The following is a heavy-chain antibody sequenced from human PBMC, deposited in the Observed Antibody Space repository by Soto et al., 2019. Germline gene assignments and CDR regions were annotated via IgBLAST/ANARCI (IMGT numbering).Heavy chain of an antibody. J-gene: IGHJ4*02. CDR3: ERIPPRYDALNGPGY. CDR1: GFTFGNYA. V-gene: IGHV3-23*01. CDR2: ISGSGGGT. Sequence: GGSLRLSCAASGFTFGNYAMTWVRQAPGKGLECVSRISGSGGGTYYADSVKGRFTISRDNSENTLYLRLNSLRVEDTAIYYCERIPPRYDALNGPGYWGRGALVTVYS. D-gene: IGHD3-9*01.